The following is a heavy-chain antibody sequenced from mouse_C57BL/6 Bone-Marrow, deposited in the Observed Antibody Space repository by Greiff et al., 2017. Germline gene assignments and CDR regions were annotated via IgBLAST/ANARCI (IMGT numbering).Heavy chain of an antibody. V-gene: IGHV1-5*01. Sequence: VQLQQSGTVLARPGASVKMSCKTSGYTFTSYWMHWVKQRPGQGLEWIGAIYPGNSDTSYNQKFKGKAKLTAVTSASTAYMELSSLTNEDSAVYYCTRGLGITTVVATNHWGQGTTLTVSS. CDR2: IYPGNSDT. CDR1: GYTFTSYW. J-gene: IGHJ2*01. D-gene: IGHD1-1*01. CDR3: TRGLGITTVVATNH.